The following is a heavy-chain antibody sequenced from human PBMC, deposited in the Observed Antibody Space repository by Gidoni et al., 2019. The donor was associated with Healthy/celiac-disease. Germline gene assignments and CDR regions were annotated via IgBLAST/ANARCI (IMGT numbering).Heavy chain of an antibody. J-gene: IGHJ3*02. V-gene: IGHV3-30*18. CDR3: AKSLRDDSSGYYSYDAFDI. CDR2: ISYDGSNK. D-gene: IGHD3-22*01. Sequence: QVQLVESGGGVVQPGRSLRLACAASGFTFSSYGMHWVRQAPGKGLAWGAGISYDGSNKYYADSVKGRFTISRDNSKNTLYLQMNSLRAEDTAVYYCAKSLRDDSSGYYSYDAFDIWGQGTMVTVSS. CDR1: GFTFSSYG.